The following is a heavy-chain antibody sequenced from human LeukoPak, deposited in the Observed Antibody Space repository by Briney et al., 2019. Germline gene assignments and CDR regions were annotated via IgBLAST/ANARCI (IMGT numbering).Heavy chain of an antibody. CDR3: ARLMITFGGVSHFYYYYYYMDV. Sequence: GGSLRLSCAVSGFTVSGNYMSWVRQAPGKGLEWVSLIYSGGTTYYADSVKGRFTISRDNSKNTLYLQMNSLRAEDTAVYYCARLMITFGGVSHFYYYYYYMDVWGKGTTVTISS. CDR1: GFTVSGNY. V-gene: IGHV3-53*01. CDR2: IYSGGTT. J-gene: IGHJ6*03. D-gene: IGHD3-16*01.